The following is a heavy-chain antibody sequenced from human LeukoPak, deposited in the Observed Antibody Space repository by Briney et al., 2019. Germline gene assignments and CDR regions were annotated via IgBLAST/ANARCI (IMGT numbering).Heavy chain of an antibody. CDR3: ARVSRRSSWYSDY. CDR1: GGSFSGYY. J-gene: IGHJ4*02. D-gene: IGHD6-13*01. Sequence: SETLSLTCTVYGGSFSGYYWSWIRQPPGKGLEWIGEINHSGSTNYNPSLKSRVTISVDTSKDQFSLKLSSVTAADTAVYYCARVSRRSSWYSDYWGQGTLVTVSS. CDR2: INHSGST. V-gene: IGHV4-34*01.